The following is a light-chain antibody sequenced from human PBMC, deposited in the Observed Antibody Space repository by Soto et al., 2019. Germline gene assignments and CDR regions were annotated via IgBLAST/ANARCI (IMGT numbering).Light chain of an antibody. V-gene: IGLV2-8*01. J-gene: IGLJ2*01. CDR2: EVS. CDR3: CSYAGSNLV. Sequence: QSALTQPPSASGSPGQSVTISCTGTSSDVGGYNYVSWYQQHPDKAPKVMIYEVSKRPSGVPDRFSGSKSGNTASLTVSGLQAEDEAYYYCCSYAGSNLVFGGGTKLTVL. CDR1: SSDVGGYNY.